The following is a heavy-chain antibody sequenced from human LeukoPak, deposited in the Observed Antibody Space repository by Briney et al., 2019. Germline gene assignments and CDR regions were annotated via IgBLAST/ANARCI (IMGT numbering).Heavy chain of an antibody. Sequence: PSETLSLTCAVFGGSFSGYYWTWIRQPPGKGLEWIGEIYHSGSTNYNPSLKSRVTISVDKSKNQFSLKLSSVTAADTAVYYCARDVGVAGHFDYWGQGTLVTVSS. CDR1: GGSFSGYY. CDR3: ARDVGVAGHFDY. D-gene: IGHD3-3*01. J-gene: IGHJ4*02. CDR2: IYHSGST. V-gene: IGHV4-34*01.